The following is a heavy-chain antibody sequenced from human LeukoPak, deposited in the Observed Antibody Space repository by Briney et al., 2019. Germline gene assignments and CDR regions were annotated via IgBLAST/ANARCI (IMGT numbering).Heavy chain of an antibody. V-gene: IGHV4-59*12. J-gene: IGHJ6*03. CDR2: IYYSGST. Sequence: SETLSLTCTVSGGSISSYYWSWIRQPPGKGLEWIGSIYYSGSTNYNPSLESRVTISVDTSKNQFSLKLSSVTAADTAVYYCARDQLLWFGELSGYMDVWGKGTTVTVSS. CDR1: GGSISSYY. CDR3: ARDQLLWFGELSGYMDV. D-gene: IGHD3-10*01.